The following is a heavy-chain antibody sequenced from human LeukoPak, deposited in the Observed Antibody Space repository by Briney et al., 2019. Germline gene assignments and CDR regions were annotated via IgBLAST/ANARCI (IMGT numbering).Heavy chain of an antibody. D-gene: IGHD5-18*01. V-gene: IGHV4-34*01. CDR2: INHSGST. CDR3: ARLPDTAMVDGLDY. J-gene: IGHJ4*02. Sequence: PSETLSLTCAVYGGSFSGYYWSWIRQPPGKGLEWIGEINHSGSTNYNPSLKSRVTISVDTSKNQFSLKLSSVTAADTAVYYCARLPDTAMVDGLDYRGQGTLVTVSS. CDR1: GGSFSGYY.